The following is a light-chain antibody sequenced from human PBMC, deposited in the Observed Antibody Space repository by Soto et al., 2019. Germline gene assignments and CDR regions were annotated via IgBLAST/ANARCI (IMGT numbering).Light chain of an antibody. J-gene: IGLJ2*01. CDR2: SNN. V-gene: IGLV1-44*01. CDR3: AAWDDSLNGPGVV. CDR1: SSNIGSNT. Sequence: QSVLTQPPSASGTPGQRVTISCSGSSSNIGSNTVNWYQHLPGTAPKLLIYSNNQRPSGVPDRFSGSKSGTSASLAISGLQSVDEADYYCAAWDDSLNGPGVVFGGGTKLTVL.